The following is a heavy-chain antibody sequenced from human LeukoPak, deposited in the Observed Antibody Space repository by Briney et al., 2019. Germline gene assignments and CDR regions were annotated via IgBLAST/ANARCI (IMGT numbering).Heavy chain of an antibody. Sequence: GGSLRLSCAASGFTFSTYNMNWVRQAPGKGLEWVSSISSSSSYIYYADSVKGRFTISRDNAKNSLYLQMNSLRAEDTAVYYCARSSGSPLSGDAFDIWGQGTMVTVSS. CDR1: GFTFSTYN. CDR3: ARSSGSPLSGDAFDI. CDR2: ISSSSSYI. V-gene: IGHV3-21*01. J-gene: IGHJ3*02. D-gene: IGHD1-26*01.